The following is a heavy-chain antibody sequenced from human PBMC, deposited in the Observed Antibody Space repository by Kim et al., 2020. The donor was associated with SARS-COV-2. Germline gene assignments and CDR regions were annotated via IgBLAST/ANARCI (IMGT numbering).Heavy chain of an antibody. CDR1: GFTFSSYW. CDR3: ARDRGGAIFGPPAVFDY. CDR2: IKQDGSEK. D-gene: IGHD3-3*01. Sequence: GGSLRLSCAASGFTFSSYWMSWVRQAPGKGLEWVANIKQDGSEKYYVDSVKGRFTISRDNAKNSLYLQMNSLRAEDTAVYYCARDRGGAIFGPPAVFDYWGQGTLVTVSS. J-gene: IGHJ4*02. V-gene: IGHV3-7*01.